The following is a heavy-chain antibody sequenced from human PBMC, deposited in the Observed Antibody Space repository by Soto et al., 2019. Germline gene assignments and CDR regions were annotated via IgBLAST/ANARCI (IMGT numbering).Heavy chain of an antibody. CDR3: ARPLAGDEYYFDY. Sequence: QLQLQESGPGLVKPSETLSLTCTVSGGSISSSSYYWGWIRQPPGKGLEWIGRIYYSGSTYYNPSLKSRVTISVDTSKNPFSLKLSSVTAADTAVYYCARPLAGDEYYFDYWGQGTLVTVSS. J-gene: IGHJ4*02. CDR1: GGSISSSSYY. CDR2: IYYSGST. D-gene: IGHD7-27*01. V-gene: IGHV4-39*01.